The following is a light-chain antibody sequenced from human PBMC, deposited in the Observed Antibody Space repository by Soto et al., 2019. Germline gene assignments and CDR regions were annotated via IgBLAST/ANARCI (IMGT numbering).Light chain of an antibody. Sequence: DIPMTQSPSTLSASVGDRVTITCRASQSISSWLAWYQQKPGKAPKLLIYDASSLESGVPSRFSGRGSGTEFTLTISSLQPDDFATYYCQQYNSWWTFGQGPKVEIK. CDR2: DAS. CDR3: QQYNSWWT. J-gene: IGKJ1*01. V-gene: IGKV1-5*01. CDR1: QSISSW.